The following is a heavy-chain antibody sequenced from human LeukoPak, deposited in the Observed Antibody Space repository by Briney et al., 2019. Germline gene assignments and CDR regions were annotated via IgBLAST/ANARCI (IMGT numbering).Heavy chain of an antibody. CDR3: AKTFSSDWNFGMDV. CDR2: ISGSGGGGGT. CDR1: GFLFSSYA. D-gene: IGHD6-19*01. V-gene: IGHV3-23*01. J-gene: IGHJ6*02. Sequence: PGGSLRLSCAASGFLFSSYAMTWVRQAPGKGLEWVSGISGSGGGGGTYYADSVKGRFTISRDNSKNTMYLQVNSLRAEDTAVYYCAKTFSSDWNFGMDVWGQGTTVTVSS.